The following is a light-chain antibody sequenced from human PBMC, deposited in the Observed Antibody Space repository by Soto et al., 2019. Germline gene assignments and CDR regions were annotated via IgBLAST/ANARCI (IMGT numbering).Light chain of an antibody. CDR3: QQYGSTPPT. CDR2: GAS. J-gene: IGKJ1*01. V-gene: IGKV3-20*01. Sequence: EIVLTQSPGTLSLSPGERATLSCRASQSVTGNYVAWYQQKPGQAPRLLIYGASSRATGIPDRFSGSGSGTDFTLTISRLEPEDFEVYCCQQYGSTPPTFGPGIKVEMK. CDR1: QSVTGNY.